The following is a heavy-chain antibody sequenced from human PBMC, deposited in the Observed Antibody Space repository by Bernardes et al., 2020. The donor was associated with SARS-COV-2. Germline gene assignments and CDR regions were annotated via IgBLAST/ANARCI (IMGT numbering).Heavy chain of an antibody. CDR1: GFIFRDFA. D-gene: IGHD5-18*01. CDR3: AREGYSYGYFSKFYFYGMDV. J-gene: IGHJ6*02. Sequence: GGSLRLSCEGSGFIFRDFAMTWVRQTPGKGLQWVSSVGGSGIYTYYADSAKGRFTISKDNSKNTLFLEMNSLRVEDTAIYFCAREGYSYGYFSKFYFYGMDVWGQGTTVTVSS. CDR2: VGGSGIYT. V-gene: IGHV3-23*01.